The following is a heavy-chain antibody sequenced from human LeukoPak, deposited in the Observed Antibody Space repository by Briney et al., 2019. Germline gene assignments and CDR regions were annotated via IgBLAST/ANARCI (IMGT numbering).Heavy chain of an antibody. J-gene: IGHJ4*02. CDR3: ARHSYDGGFDY. D-gene: IGHD5-12*01. V-gene: IGHV5-10-1*01. CDR1: GFRFPSFW. CDR2: IDPSDSYT. Sequence: GVSLKISCKGSGFRFPSFWISWVRQTPGEGLERMGRIDPSDSYTNYSPSLQDHVTVSADKSISTAYLQWSSLKASDTAMYYCARHSYDGGFDYWGQGTLVTVSS.